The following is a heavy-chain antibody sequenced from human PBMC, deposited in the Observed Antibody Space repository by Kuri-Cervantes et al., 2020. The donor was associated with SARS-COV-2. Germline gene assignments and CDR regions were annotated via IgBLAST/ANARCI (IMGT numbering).Heavy chain of an antibody. J-gene: IGHJ3*02. CDR3: ARRGAGSSSAAFDI. D-gene: IGHD6-6*01. CDR2: IFYSGSA. V-gene: IGHV4-39*01. Sequence: ESLKISCTVSGGSININGYFWGWIRQSPGKGLEWIGSIFYSGSASYNPSLGSRGTISIDTSRNLFSLSLSSVTAADTAVYYCARRGAGSSSAAFDIWGLGTMVTVSS. CDR1: GGSININGYF.